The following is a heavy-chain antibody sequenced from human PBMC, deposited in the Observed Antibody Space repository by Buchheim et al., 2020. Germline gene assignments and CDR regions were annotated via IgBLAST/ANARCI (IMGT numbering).Heavy chain of an antibody. CDR3: ARDLGPRGYYFDY. CDR1: GGSISSYY. Sequence: QVQLQESGPGLVKASETLSLTCIVSGGSISSYYWSWIRQPPGKGLEWIRYVYYSGTTNYNPSLKSRVTLSVDTSKNQFSLKLNSMTAADTAVYYCARDLGPRGYYFDYWGQG. D-gene: IGHD1-26*01. J-gene: IGHJ4*02. CDR2: VYYSGTT. V-gene: IGHV4-59*01.